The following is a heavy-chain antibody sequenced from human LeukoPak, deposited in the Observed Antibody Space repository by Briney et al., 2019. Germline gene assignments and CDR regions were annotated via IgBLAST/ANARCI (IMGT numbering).Heavy chain of an antibody. J-gene: IGHJ4*02. V-gene: IGHV1-2*06. Sequence: GASVKVSCKASGYTFTSYYMHWVRQAPGQGLEWMGRINPNSGGTNYAQKFQGRVTMTRDASVSTAYMELSRLRSDDTAVYYCARTYGDYVRMRLDYWGQGTLVTVSS. CDR2: INPNSGGT. CDR1: GYTFTSYY. CDR3: ARTYGDYVRMRLDY. D-gene: IGHD4-17*01.